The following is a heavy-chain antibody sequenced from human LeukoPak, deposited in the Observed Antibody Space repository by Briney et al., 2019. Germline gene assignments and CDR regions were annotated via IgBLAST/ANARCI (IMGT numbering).Heavy chain of an antibody. V-gene: IGHV4-61*02. CDR3: ARSGPGDY. D-gene: IGHD7-27*01. CDR1: GGSLSSGSYY. Sequence: SQTLSLTCTVSGGSLSSGSYYWSWLRQPAGTGLEWIGRIYTSGSTNYNPSLKSRVTISVDTSKNQFSLKLSSVTAADTAVYYCARSGPGDYWGQGTLVTVSS. CDR2: IYTSGST. J-gene: IGHJ4*02.